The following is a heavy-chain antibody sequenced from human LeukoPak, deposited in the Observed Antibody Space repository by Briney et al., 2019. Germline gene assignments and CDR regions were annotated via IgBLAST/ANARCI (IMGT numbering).Heavy chain of an antibody. CDR1: GGSISSYY. V-gene: IGHV4-59*12. D-gene: IGHD3-10*01. CDR2: IYYSGST. J-gene: IGHJ5*02. CDR3: ARGPYLGSGSSNGFDP. Sequence: SETLSLTCTVSGGSISSYYWSLIRQPPGKGLEWIEYIYYSGSTNYNPSLKSRVTMSVDTSKNQFSLKLSSVTAADTAVYYCARGPYLGSGSSNGFDPWGQGTLVTVSS.